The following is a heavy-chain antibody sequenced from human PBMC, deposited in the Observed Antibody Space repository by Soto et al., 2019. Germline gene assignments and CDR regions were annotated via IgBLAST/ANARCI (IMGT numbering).Heavy chain of an antibody. CDR2: IWYDGSNK. CDR3: AKDSSWYVY. V-gene: IGHV3-33*06. Sequence: QVQLVESEGGVVQPGRSLRLSCAASGFTFSSYGMHWFRQAPGKGLEWVAVIWYDGSNKYYADSVKGRFTISRDNYKNTLYLQMNSLRGEDTSVYYCAKDSSWYVYWGQGTLVTVSS. J-gene: IGHJ4*02. CDR1: GFTFSSYG. D-gene: IGHD6-13*01.